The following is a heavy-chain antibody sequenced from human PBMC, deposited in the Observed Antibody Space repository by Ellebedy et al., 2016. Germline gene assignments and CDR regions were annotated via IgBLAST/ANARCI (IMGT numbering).Heavy chain of an antibody. V-gene: IGHV1-69*04. CDR1: GGTFSSYA. D-gene: IGHD7-27*01. Sequence: ASVKVSCKASGGTFSSYAISWVRQAPGQGLERMGRIIPILGIANYAQKFQGRVTITADKSTSTAYMELSSLRSEDTAVYYCARDLGSPPRFDPWGQGTLVTVSS. J-gene: IGHJ5*02. CDR2: IIPILGIA. CDR3: ARDLGSPPRFDP.